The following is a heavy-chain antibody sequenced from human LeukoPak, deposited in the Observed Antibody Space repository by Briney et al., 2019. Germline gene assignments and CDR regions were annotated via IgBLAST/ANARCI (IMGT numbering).Heavy chain of an antibody. CDR2: ISVTGKES. V-gene: IGHV3-23*01. CDR3: ADPPFDP. Sequence: GGSLRLACAASGFSFSTHAMSWVRQTPGKGLEWVSTISVTGKESYYADSVKGRFSISRDNSKNTLYLQMNSLRVEDTAFYYCADPPFDPWGQGTLVTVSS. J-gene: IGHJ5*02. CDR1: GFSFSTHA.